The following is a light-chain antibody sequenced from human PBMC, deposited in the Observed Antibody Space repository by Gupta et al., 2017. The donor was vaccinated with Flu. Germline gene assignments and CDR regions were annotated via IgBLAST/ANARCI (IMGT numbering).Light chain of an antibody. CDR2: GAF. CDR1: QSLSPSY. Sequence: ESATLPCGTSQSLSPSYYVLYQQKPGQAPRLLIYGAFTRATGIPDWFSGSGSGTDFTLTISRLEPEDFAVYYCQQYDSSPGTFGPGTKVDIK. J-gene: IGKJ3*01. V-gene: IGKV3-20*01. CDR3: QQYDSSPGT.